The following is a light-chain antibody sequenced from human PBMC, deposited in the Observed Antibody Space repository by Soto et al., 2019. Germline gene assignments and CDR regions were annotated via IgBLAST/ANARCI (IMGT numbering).Light chain of an antibody. J-gene: IGLJ3*02. Sequence: QSVLTQPPSASGTPGQRVTISCSGRNSNIGSNYVYWYQQVPGTAPKLLIYTNNQRPSGVPDRFSGSKSATSASLAIGGLRSEDEADYYCAAWDDSLSGWVFGGGPKLTVL. CDR2: TNN. CDR3: AAWDDSLSGWV. CDR1: NSNIGSNY. V-gene: IGLV1-47*01.